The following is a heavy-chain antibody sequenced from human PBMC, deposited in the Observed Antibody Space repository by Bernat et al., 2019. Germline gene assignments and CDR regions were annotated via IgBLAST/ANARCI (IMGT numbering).Heavy chain of an antibody. CDR2: VNPNIVYT. CDR3: ARGSHGGDCGGGSCPFFDI. V-gene: IGHV1-8*01. D-gene: IGHD2-15*01. CDR1: GYTFTSYY. J-gene: IGHJ3*02. Sequence: QVQLVQSGAEVKKPGASVKVSCKASGYTFTSYYVNWVRQAPGQGLEWMAWVNPNIVYTGYAQKVRDRVTMITNTSISTAYMVLSRLRAEDTAVYFCARGSHGGDCGGGSCPFFDIWGQGTMVTVAS.